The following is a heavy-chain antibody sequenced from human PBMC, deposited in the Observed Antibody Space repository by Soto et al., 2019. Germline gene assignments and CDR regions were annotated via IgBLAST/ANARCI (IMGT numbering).Heavy chain of an antibody. V-gene: IGHV3-33*01. D-gene: IGHD6-19*01. CDR2: IWYDGSNK. Sequence: PVGSLRLSCAASGFTFSSYGMHWVRQAPGKGLEWVAVIWYDGSNKYYADSVKGRFTISRDNSKNTLYLQMNSLRAEDTAVYYCARDVLKYSSGWSGFDYWGQGTLVTVSS. CDR3: ARDVLKYSSGWSGFDY. CDR1: GFTFSSYG. J-gene: IGHJ4*02.